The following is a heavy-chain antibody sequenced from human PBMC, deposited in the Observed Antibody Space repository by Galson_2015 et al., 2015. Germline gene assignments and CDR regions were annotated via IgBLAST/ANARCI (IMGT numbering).Heavy chain of an antibody. CDR1: GFTFSSYA. Sequence: SLRLSCAASGFTFSSYALHWVRQAPGKGLEWVAVIPYDGSYQYYAGSVRGRFTISRDNSNNTLYLQMNSLRAEDTAVYYCARDFYGVVRTIDHWGQGTLVTVPS. V-gene: IGHV3-30*01. J-gene: IGHJ4*02. D-gene: IGHD3-3*01. CDR2: IPYDGSYQ. CDR3: ARDFYGVVRTIDH.